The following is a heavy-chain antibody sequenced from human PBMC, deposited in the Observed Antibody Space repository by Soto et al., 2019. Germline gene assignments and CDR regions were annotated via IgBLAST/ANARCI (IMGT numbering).Heavy chain of an antibody. CDR1: GLSLSTSGVG. CDR2: IYWDDDK. D-gene: IGHD3-10*01. J-gene: IGHJ4*02. CDR3: AHRRTYGSGSYSFGY. V-gene: IGHV2-5*02. Sequence: SGPTLVNPTQTLTLTCTFAGLSLSTSGVGVAWIRQPPGKALEWLALIYWDDDKRYSPSLKSRLTITKDTSKNQVVLTMTNMDPVDTATYYCAHRRTYGSGSYSFGYWGQGTLVTVSS.